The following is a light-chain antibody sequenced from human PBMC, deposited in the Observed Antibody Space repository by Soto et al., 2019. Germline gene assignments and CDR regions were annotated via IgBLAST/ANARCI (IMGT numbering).Light chain of an antibody. J-gene: IGKJ1*01. Sequence: IVLTQSPGTLSLSPGERATLSCRASQSVSNSYLAWYQQKPGQAPRLLIYNAFSRVTGIPDRFSGSGSGTDFTLIINRLDTEDFAVYFCQQYGSSPWTFGQGT. CDR3: QQYGSSPWT. CDR1: QSVSNSY. V-gene: IGKV3-20*01. CDR2: NAF.